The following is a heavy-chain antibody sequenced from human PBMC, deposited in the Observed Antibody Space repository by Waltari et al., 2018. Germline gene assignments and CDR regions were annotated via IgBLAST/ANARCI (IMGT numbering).Heavy chain of an antibody. CDR1: GGSLSSGGYF. V-gene: IGHV4-30-2*01. J-gene: IGHJ4*02. Sequence: QVQLQESGPGLVKPSQTLSPTCTVPGGSLSSGGYFWRWIRQHPGKGLPWIGYIYHSGSTYYNPSLKSRVTISIDRSKNQFSLKLTSVTAADTAVYYCARDNNRAATTTFDYWGQGTLVTVSS. CDR3: ARDNNRAATTTFDY. D-gene: IGHD1-1*01. CDR2: IYHSGST.